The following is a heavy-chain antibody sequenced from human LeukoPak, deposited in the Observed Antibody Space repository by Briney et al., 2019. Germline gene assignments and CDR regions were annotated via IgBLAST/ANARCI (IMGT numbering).Heavy chain of an antibody. CDR3: ATFYDSSGYYGWYFDL. V-gene: IGHV1-24*01. Sequence: ASVKVSCKVSGYTLTELSMHWVRQAPGKGLEWMGGFDPEDGETIYAQKFQGRVTMTEDTSTDTAYMELSSLRSEDTAVYYCATFYDSSGYYGWYFDLWGRGTLVTVSS. CDR2: FDPEDGET. D-gene: IGHD3-22*01. CDR1: GYTLTELS. J-gene: IGHJ2*01.